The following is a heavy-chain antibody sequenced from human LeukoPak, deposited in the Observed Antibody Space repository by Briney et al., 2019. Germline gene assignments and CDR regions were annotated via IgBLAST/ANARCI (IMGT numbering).Heavy chain of an antibody. D-gene: IGHD4-17*01. V-gene: IGHV3-21*01. Sequence: GSLRLSCEASGFTFTTYSMTWVRQAPGKGLEWVSIISSGSSAIFSADALKGRFTISRDDAKNLLYLDMNSLRAEDTAVYYCARGHAAVTRHFDFWGQGTLVTVSS. CDR3: ARGHAAVTRHFDF. CDR1: GFTFTTYS. CDR2: ISSGSSAI. J-gene: IGHJ4*02.